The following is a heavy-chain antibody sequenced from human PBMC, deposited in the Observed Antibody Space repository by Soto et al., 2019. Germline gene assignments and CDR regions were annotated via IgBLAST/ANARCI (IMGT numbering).Heavy chain of an antibody. CDR2: TVANRGST. D-gene: IGHD3-10*01. V-gene: IGHV1-18*01. Sequence: ASVKVSCQTSGYTFFTYGLSWVRQAPGQGLEWIGWTVANRGSTIYAQKFQGRVFMTADTSTNTAYMELRSLRSDDTAIYYCTREGSAPYYYYAMDAWGQGTTVTVSS. J-gene: IGHJ6*02. CDR3: TREGSAPYYYYAMDA. CDR1: GYTFFTYG.